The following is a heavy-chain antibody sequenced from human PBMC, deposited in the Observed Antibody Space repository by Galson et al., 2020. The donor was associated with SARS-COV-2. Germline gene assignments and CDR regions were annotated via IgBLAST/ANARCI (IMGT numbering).Heavy chain of an antibody. CDR1: GFSLTTNGLC. CDR3: ARTTSSGWCFDS. V-gene: IGHV2-70*17. CDR2: IDWDDDK. Sequence: SGPTLVTPTQTLTLTCTFSGFSLTTNGLCVSWIRQPPGKALEWLARIDWDDDKFYSTSLQTRLTISKDTSKNQVVLTMTNVDPIDTGTYYCARTTSSGWCFDSWGQGTLVTVSS. D-gene: IGHD6-19*01. J-gene: IGHJ4*02.